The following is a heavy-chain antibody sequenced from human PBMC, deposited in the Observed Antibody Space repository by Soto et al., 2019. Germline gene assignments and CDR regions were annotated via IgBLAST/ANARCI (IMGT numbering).Heavy chain of an antibody. V-gene: IGHV3-74*01. Sequence: PVGPLRLSCAASGFTFSSYWMHWVRQAPGKGLVWVPRINSDGSSTSYAGSVKGRFTISRDNAKNTLYLQMNSLRAEDTAVYYCVRTSLVVAAATREDYWGQGTLVTVSS. CDR2: INSDGSST. D-gene: IGHD2-15*01. J-gene: IGHJ4*02. CDR3: VRTSLVVAAATREDY. CDR1: GFTFSSYW.